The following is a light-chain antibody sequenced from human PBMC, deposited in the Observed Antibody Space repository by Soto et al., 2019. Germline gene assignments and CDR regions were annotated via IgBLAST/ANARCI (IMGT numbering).Light chain of an antibody. J-gene: IGKJ1*01. CDR3: QQHYSYPQT. V-gene: IGKV1-17*01. CDR1: QSISSY. CDR2: AAS. Sequence: DIQMTQSPSSLSASVGDRVTITCRASQSISSYLNWYQQKPGKAPKLLIYAASSLQSGVPSRFSGSGSGTEFTLTISSLQPEDFASYYCQQHYSYPQTFGQGTKVDIK.